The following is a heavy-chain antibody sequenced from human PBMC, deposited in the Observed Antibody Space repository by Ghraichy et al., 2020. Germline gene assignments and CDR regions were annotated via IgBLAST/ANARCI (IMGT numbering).Heavy chain of an antibody. CDR1: GFTFSSYG. D-gene: IGHD1-20*01. CDR3: ARRSNWNDFEYYFDY. J-gene: IGHJ4*02. V-gene: IGHV3-30*03. CDR2: ISYDGSNK. Sequence: GGSLRLSCAASGFTFSSYGMHWVRQAPGKGLEWVAVISYDGSNKYYADSVKGRFTISRDNSKNTLYLQMNSLRAEDTAVYYCARRSNWNDFEYYFDYWGQGTLVTVSS.